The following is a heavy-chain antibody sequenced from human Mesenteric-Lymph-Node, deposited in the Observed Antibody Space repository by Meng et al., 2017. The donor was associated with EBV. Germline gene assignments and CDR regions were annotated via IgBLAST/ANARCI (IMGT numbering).Heavy chain of an antibody. CDR1: GFNFRNYK. D-gene: IGHD1-20*01. V-gene: IGHV3-11*01. J-gene: IGHJ4*02. CDR2: ISNSGNNI. Sequence: QVRVVEPGGGLVKAGRSLRLSWEDYGFNFRNYKKSWISKAAGKGLEWVSYISNSGNNILYADSVKGSFTIYRDNAKNSLYLQMNSLRAEDTAIYYCALEGITGRFDYWGQGTLVTVSS. CDR3: ALEGITGRFDY.